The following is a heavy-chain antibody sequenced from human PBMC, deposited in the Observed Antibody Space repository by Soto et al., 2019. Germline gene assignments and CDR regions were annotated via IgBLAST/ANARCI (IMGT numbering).Heavy chain of an antibody. D-gene: IGHD3-16*01. CDR3: ARELRGYGMDVWGQGTTVTVSSVSGSKNQFSLKLSSVTAADTAVYYCARARIQLWLSQYYFDY. CDR1: GYTFTSYG. J-gene: IGHJ4*02. CDR2: IIPIFGTA. V-gene: IGHV1-69*13. Sequence: GASVKVSCKASGYTFTSYGISWVRQAPGQGLEWMGGIIPIFGTANYAQKFQGRVTITADESTSTAYMELSSLRSEDTAVYYCARELRGYGMDVWGQGTTVTVSSVSGSKNQFSLKLSSVTAADTAVYYCARARIQLWLSQYYFDYWGQGTLVTVSS.